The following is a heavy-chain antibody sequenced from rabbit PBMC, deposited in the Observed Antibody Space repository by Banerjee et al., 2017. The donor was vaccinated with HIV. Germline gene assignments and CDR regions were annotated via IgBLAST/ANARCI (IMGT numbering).Heavy chain of an antibody. V-gene: IGHV1S45*01. CDR1: GIDFMTYG. J-gene: IGHJ3*01. CDR2: IYPDYGST. D-gene: IGHD2-1*01. CDR3: ARLFGLYDDYGDYVPRLDL. Sequence: QEQLVESGGGLVTLGGSLKLSCKGSGIDFMTYGISWVRQTPGKGLEWIAYIYPDYGSTDYASWVNGRFTISKTSSTTVTLQMTSLTAADTATYFCARLFGLYDDYGDYVPRLDLWGPGTLVTVS.